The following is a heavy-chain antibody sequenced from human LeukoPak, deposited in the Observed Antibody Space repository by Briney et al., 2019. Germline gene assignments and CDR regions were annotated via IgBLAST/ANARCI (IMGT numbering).Heavy chain of an antibody. Sequence: GGSLRLSCAASGFTFSSYVMSWVRQAPGKGLDWVSAISGSGGSTYYADSVKGRFTISRDNSKNTLYLQMNSLRAEDTAVYYCARAPWFGEPYFDYWGQGTLVTVSS. CDR1: GFTFSSYV. J-gene: IGHJ4*02. V-gene: IGHV3-23*01. CDR2: ISGSGGST. CDR3: ARAPWFGEPYFDY. D-gene: IGHD3-10*01.